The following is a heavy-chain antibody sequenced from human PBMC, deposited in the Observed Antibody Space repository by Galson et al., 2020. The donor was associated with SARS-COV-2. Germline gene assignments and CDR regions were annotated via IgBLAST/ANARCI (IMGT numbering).Heavy chain of an antibody. V-gene: IGHV4-34*01. CDR1: GGSFSGSY. CDR3: ARLRGGWVVVVPAAKYYFDY. J-gene: IGHJ4*02. CDR2: INHSGST. Sequence: SETLSLTCAVYGGSFSGSYWSWIRQPPGKGLEWIGEINHSGSTNYNPSLKSRVTISVDTSKNQFSLKLSSVTAADTAVYYCARLRGGWVVVVPAAKYYFDYWGQGTLVTVSS. D-gene: IGHD2-2*01.